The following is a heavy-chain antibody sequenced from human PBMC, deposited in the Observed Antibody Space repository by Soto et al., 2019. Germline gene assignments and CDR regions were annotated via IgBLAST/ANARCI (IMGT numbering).Heavy chain of an antibody. CDR2: MNPNSGNT. CDR1: GYTFTSYD. Sequence: QVQLVQSGAEVKKPGASVKVSCKASGYTFTSYDINWVRQATGQGLEWMGWMNPNSGNTGYAEKSQXRVTMTRTTSITTAYMELSSLRSEDTAVYYCAREKTSYGMDVWGQGTTVTVSS. V-gene: IGHV1-8*01. J-gene: IGHJ6*02. CDR3: AREKTSYGMDV.